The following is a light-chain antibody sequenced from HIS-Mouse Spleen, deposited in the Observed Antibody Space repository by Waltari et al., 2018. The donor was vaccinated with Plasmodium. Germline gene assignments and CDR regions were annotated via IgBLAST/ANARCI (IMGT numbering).Light chain of an antibody. CDR2: KDS. J-gene: IGLJ2*01. Sequence: SYELTQPPSVSVSTGQTASITCSRDKLRDHYACWYKQKPGQSPVLVIYKDSKRPSGIPERFSGSNSGNTATLTISGTQAMDEADYYCQAWDSSTVVFGGGTKLTVL. CDR1: KLRDHY. V-gene: IGLV3-1*01. CDR3: QAWDSSTVV.